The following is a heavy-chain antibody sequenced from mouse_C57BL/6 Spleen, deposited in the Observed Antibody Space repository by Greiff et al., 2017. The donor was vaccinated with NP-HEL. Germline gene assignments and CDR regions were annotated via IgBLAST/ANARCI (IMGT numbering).Heavy chain of an antibody. Sequence: QVQLQQPGAELVRPGSSVKLSCKASGYTFTSYWMDWVKQRPGQGLEWIGNIYPSDSETHYNQKFKDKATLTVDKSSSTAYMQLSSLTSEDSAVYYWARSTMVTTEFAYWGQGTLVTVSA. CDR2: IYPSDSET. D-gene: IGHD2-2*01. CDR1: GYTFTSYW. CDR3: ARSTMVTTEFAY. V-gene: IGHV1-61*01. J-gene: IGHJ3*01.